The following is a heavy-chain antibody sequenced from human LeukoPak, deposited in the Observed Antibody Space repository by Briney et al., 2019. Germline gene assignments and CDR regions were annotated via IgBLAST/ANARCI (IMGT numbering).Heavy chain of an antibody. Sequence: ASVKVSCKASGYNFGNYDISWVRQAPGQGLEWMGWINPNSGGTNYAQKFQGRVTITRDMSTSTAYMELSSLRSEDTAVYYCAAVAFSGYYFRRYAFDIWGQGTMVTVSS. CDR3: AAVAFSGYYFRRYAFDI. J-gene: IGHJ3*02. CDR2: INPNSGGT. D-gene: IGHD3-22*01. V-gene: IGHV1-8*03. CDR1: GYNFGNYD.